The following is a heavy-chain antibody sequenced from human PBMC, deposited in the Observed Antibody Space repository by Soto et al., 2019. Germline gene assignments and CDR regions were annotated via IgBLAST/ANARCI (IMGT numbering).Heavy chain of an antibody. CDR3: AHRNYDFWSGYYTSF. D-gene: IGHD3-3*01. Sequence: SGPTLVNPTQTLTLTCTFSGFSLSTSGVGVGWIRQPPGKALEWLALIYWNDDKRYSPSLKSRLTITKDTSKNQVVLTMTNMDPVDTATYYCAHRNYDFWSGYYTSFWGQGTLVTVSS. CDR1: GFSLSTSGVG. CDR2: IYWNDDK. V-gene: IGHV2-5*01. J-gene: IGHJ4*02.